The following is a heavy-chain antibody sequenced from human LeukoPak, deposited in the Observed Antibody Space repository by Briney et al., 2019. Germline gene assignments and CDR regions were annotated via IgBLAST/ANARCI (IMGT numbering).Heavy chain of an antibody. J-gene: IGHJ6*03. V-gene: IGHV3-21*01. D-gene: IGHD3-10*01. Sequence: PGGSLRLSCAASGFTFSSYYMNWVRQAPGKGLEWVSSISSSSSYIYYADSVKGRFTISRDNAKKSLYLQMNSLRAEDTAVYYCARSELGYNYYYMDVWGKGTTVTISS. CDR3: ARSELGYNYYYMDV. CDR2: ISSSSSYI. CDR1: GFTFSSYY.